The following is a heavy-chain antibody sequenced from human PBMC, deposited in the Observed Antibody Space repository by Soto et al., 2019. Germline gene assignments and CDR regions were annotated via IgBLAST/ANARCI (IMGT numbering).Heavy chain of an antibody. D-gene: IGHD2-2*01. CDR1: GGTFSSYT. Sequence: SVKVSCKASGGTFSSYTISWVRQAPGQGLEWMGRIIPILGIANYAQKFQGRVTITADKSTSTAYMELSSLRSEDTAVYYCARASIQYCSSTSCPENMDVWGKGTTVNVSS. J-gene: IGHJ6*03. V-gene: IGHV1-69*02. CDR2: IIPILGIA. CDR3: ARASIQYCSSTSCPENMDV.